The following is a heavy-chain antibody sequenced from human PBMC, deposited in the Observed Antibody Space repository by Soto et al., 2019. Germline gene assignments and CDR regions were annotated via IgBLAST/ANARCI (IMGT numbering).Heavy chain of an antibody. CDR1: GFTFSSYW. J-gene: IGHJ3*02. Sequence: GGSLRLSCAASGFTFSSYWMSWVRQAPGKGLEWVANIKQDGSEKYYVDSVKGRFTISRDNAKNSLYLQMNSLRAEDTAVYYCAGSGYYDFWSGYYPHAFDIWGQGTMVTVSS. CDR2: IKQDGSEK. V-gene: IGHV3-7*01. CDR3: AGSGYYDFWSGYYPHAFDI. D-gene: IGHD3-3*01.